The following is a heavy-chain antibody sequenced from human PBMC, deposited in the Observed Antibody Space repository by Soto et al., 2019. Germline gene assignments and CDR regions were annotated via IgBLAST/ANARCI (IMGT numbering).Heavy chain of an antibody. CDR2: IYYSGST. CDR3: ARFSFYYDSSGYYYGYYFDY. V-gene: IGHV4-31*03. D-gene: IGHD3-22*01. Sequence: SETLSLTCTVSGGSISSGGYYWSWIRQHPGKGLEWIGYIYYSGSTYYNPSLKSRVTISVDTSKNQFSLKLSSVTAADTAVYYCARFSFYYDSSGYYYGYYFDYWGQGTLVTVSS. J-gene: IGHJ4*02. CDR1: GGSISSGGYY.